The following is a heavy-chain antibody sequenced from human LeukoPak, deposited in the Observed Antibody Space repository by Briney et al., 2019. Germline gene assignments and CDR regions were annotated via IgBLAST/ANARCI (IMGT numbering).Heavy chain of an antibody. CDR1: GFTFSSYA. D-gene: IGHD2-15*01. CDR2: VSGSGGTT. CDR3: VKVVDLALPNLGDY. J-gene: IGHJ4*02. V-gene: IGHV3-23*01. Sequence: PGGSLRLSCAAPGFTFSSYAMSWVRQAPGKGLEWVSAVSGSGGTTYYADSVKGRFTISRDNSKNTLYLQMNSLRAEDTAVYYCVKVVDLALPNLGDYWGQGTLVTVSS.